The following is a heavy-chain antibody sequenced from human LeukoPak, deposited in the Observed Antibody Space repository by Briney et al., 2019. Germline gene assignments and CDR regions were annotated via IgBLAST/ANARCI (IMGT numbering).Heavy chain of an antibody. V-gene: IGHV1-69*10. CDR3: ATTYSSSWNFDY. J-gene: IGHJ4*02. Sequence: SVKYSCKASGYTFTSYGISWVRKAPGQRLEWMGRIIPILGIANYAQKFLGRVTITADKSTSTAYMELSSLRSEDTDVYYCATTYSSSWNFDYWGQGALVTVSS. CDR1: GYTFTSYG. CDR2: IIPILGIA. D-gene: IGHD6-13*01.